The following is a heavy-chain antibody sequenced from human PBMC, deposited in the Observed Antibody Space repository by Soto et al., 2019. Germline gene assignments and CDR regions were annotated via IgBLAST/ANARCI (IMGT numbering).Heavy chain of an antibody. Sequence: SETLSLTCAVYGGSFSGYYWSWLRQPPGKGLEWIGEINHSGSTNYNPSLKSRVTISVDTSKNQFSLKLSSVTAADTAVYYCAREGVGDYDFWSGYSLRGPPTASYGMDVWGQGTTVTVSS. CDR2: INHSGST. CDR3: AREGVGDYDFWSGYSLRGPPTASYGMDV. J-gene: IGHJ6*02. CDR1: GGSFSGYY. V-gene: IGHV4-34*01. D-gene: IGHD3-3*01.